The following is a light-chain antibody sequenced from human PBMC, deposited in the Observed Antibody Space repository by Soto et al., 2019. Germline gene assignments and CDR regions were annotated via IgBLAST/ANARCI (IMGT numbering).Light chain of an antibody. J-gene: IGLJ2*01. CDR1: SSDVGGYNY. CDR2: DVS. V-gene: IGLV2-14*01. Sequence: QSALTQPASVSGSPGQSTTISCTGTSSDVGGYNYVSWYQQHPGKAPKLMIYDVSYRPSGVSNRFSGSKSGNTASLTISGLQAEDEADYYCSSYTSSSTLFGGGTKVTVL. CDR3: SSYTSSSTL.